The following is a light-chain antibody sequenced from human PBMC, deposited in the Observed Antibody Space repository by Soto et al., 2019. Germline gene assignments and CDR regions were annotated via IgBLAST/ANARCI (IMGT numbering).Light chain of an antibody. CDR2: GTS. J-gene: IGKJ1*01. CDR3: QQYGRSSWT. CDR1: QRVSSGN. V-gene: IGKV3-20*01. Sequence: ILLTQSPGRLSLSPGHRATLSCRASQRVSSGNLAWYQQKPGQAPRLLIYGTSNRATGIPDRFSGSGSGTDFTLTISRLEPEDFAVYYCQQYGRSSWTFGQGTKVDI.